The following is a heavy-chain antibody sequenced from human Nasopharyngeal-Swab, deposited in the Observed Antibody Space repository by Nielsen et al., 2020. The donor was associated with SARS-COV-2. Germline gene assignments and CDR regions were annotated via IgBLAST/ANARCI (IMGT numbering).Heavy chain of an antibody. Sequence: GESLKISCAASGFSFSSYGMHWVRQAPGKGLEWVAVISYDGSYKYYADSVKGRFTITRDNSKNTLYLQMNSLRVEDTAVYYCARGGESDRSGHYWGAFAIWGQGTMVTVSS. J-gene: IGHJ3*02. CDR3: ARGGESDRSGHYWGAFAI. D-gene: IGHD3-22*01. V-gene: IGHV3-30*03. CDR2: ISYDGSYK. CDR1: GFSFSSYG.